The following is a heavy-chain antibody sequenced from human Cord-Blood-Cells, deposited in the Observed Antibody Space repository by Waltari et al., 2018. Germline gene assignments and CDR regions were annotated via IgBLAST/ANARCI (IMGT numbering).Heavy chain of an antibody. CDR3: AHRRGVAGYYYYYGMDV. V-gene: IGHV2-5*02. J-gene: IGHJ6*02. D-gene: IGHD6-19*01. CDR2: IYWDDDK. Sequence: WLALIYWDDDKRYSPSLKSRLTITKDTSKNQVVLTMTNMDPVDTVTYYCAHRRGVAGYYYYYGMDVWGQGTTVTVSS.